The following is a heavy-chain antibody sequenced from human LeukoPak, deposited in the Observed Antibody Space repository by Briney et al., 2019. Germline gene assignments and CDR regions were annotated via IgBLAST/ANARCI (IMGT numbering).Heavy chain of an antibody. CDR3: AKAPSRYYYYMDV. CDR2: IRYDGSNK. CDR1: GFTFSSYG. Sequence: PGGSLRLSCAASGFTFSSYGMHWVRQAPGKGLEWVAFIRYDGSNKYYADSVKGRFTISRDNSKNMLYLQMNSLRAEDTAVYYCAKAPSRYYYYMDVWGKGTTVTVSS. D-gene: IGHD6-6*01. V-gene: IGHV3-30*02. J-gene: IGHJ6*03.